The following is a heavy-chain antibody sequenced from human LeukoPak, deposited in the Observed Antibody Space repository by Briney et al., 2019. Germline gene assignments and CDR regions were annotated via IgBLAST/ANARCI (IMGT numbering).Heavy chain of an antibody. CDR2: IYYRGST. J-gene: IGHJ5*02. V-gene: IGHV4-39*01. CDR3: ARHYLSDGILSTFDP. Sequence: PSETLSLTCTVSGGSISSSPYYWGWIRQPPGKGLERIGTIYYRGSTYSNPSLNSRVTISLDTSKNQFSLRLRSVTAADTALYYCARHYLSDGILSTFDPWGQGTLVTVPS. CDR1: GGSISSSPYY. D-gene: IGHD2-2*01.